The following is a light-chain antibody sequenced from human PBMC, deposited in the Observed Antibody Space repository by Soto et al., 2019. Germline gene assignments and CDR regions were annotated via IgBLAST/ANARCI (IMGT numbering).Light chain of an antibody. J-gene: IGLJ1*01. CDR1: SSDVGGYNY. Sequence: QSALTQPASVSGSPGQSITISCTGTSSDVGGYNYVSWYQQHPGKAPKLMIYDVSNRPSGVSNRFSGSKSGNTASLTISGLQVEDEADYYCSSYTSSSTPLVFGTGTKLTVL. CDR2: DVS. CDR3: SSYTSSSTPLV. V-gene: IGLV2-14*01.